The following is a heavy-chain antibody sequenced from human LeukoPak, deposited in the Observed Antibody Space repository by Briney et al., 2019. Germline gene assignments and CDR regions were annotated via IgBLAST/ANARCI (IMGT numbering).Heavy chain of an antibody. CDR3: ARELYCSGGSCYDESGDY. Sequence: SETLSLTYTVSGYSISSGYYWGWIRQPPGKGLEWIGSIYHSGSTYYNPSLKSRVTISVDTSKNQFSLKLSSVTAADTAVYYCARELYCSGGSCYDESGDYWGQGTLVTVSS. V-gene: IGHV4-38-2*02. D-gene: IGHD2-15*01. J-gene: IGHJ4*02. CDR2: IYHSGST. CDR1: GYSISSGYY.